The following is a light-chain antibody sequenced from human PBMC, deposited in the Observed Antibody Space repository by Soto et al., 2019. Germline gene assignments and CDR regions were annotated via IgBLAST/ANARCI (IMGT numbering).Light chain of an antibody. V-gene: IGKV1-5*03. CDR3: QQYNSQRT. CDR2: KAS. CDR1: QYISSW. J-gene: IGKJ1*01. Sequence: IQMTQSPSTLPASVGDRVTITCRASQYISSWLAWYQQKPGKAPKLLIYKASSLESGVPSRFSGSGSGTEFTLTISSLQPDDFATYYCQQYNSQRTFGQGTKVEIK.